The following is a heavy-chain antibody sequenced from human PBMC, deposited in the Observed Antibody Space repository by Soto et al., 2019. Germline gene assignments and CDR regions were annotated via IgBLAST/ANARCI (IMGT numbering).Heavy chain of an antibody. J-gene: IGHJ6*02. CDR2: INPNSGDT. Sequence: QVQLVQSGTEVKRPGDSVKVSCKASGYTFTGYYVHWVRQAPGQGLEWMGGINPNSGDTYLAQRFQGRVNMNRDASIGTAYMELRGLTSDDTAKYYCAKGGAIVAAGTRVYLYNAMDVWCQGTTVTVSS. D-gene: IGHD1-26*01. CDR3: AKGGAIVAAGTRVYLYNAMDV. V-gene: IGHV1-2*02. CDR1: GYTFTGYY.